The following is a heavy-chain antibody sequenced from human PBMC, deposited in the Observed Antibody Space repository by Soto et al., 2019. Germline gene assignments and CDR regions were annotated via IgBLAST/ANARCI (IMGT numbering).Heavy chain of an antibody. D-gene: IGHD2-21*02. CDR3: ARHRSDFWFDP. CDR1: GGSISSSSYF. V-gene: IGHV4-39*01. CDR2: IYYSGST. Sequence: QLQLQESGPGLVKPSETLSLTCSVSGGSISSSSYFWGWIRQPPGKGLEWIGSIYYSGSTYYNPALKTRVTVSVDTTKTQFSLKLSSVTAADTAVYYCARHRSDFWFDPWGQGTLVTVSS. J-gene: IGHJ5*02.